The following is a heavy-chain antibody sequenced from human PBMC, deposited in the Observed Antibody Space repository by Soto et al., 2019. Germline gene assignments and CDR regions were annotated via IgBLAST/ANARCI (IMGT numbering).Heavy chain of an antibody. Sequence: SETLSLTCTVSGGSISSGGYYWSWIRQHPGKGLEWIGYIYYSGSTYYNPSLKSRVTISVDTSKNQFSLKLSSVTAADTAVYYCARVPKGYCSGGSCYRTFDYWGQGTLVTVSS. D-gene: IGHD2-15*01. J-gene: IGHJ4*02. CDR2: IYYSGST. CDR1: GGSISSGGYY. V-gene: IGHV4-31*03. CDR3: ARVPKGYCSGGSCYRTFDY.